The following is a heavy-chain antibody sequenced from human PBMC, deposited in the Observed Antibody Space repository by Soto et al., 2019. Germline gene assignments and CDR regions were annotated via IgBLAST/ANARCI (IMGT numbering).Heavy chain of an antibody. J-gene: IGHJ6*03. Sequence: QVQLQESGPGLVKPSETLSLTCTVSGGSTSSYYWSWIRQPPGKGLEWIGYIYYIGSTNYNPSLKTRVTISVDTSKNQFSLKLRSVTGADTAVYYCARGARGYCSGGSCYPNYYYYYMDVWGKGTTVTVSS. CDR2: IYYIGST. D-gene: IGHD2-15*01. CDR3: ARGARGYCSGGSCYPNYYYYYMDV. CDR1: GGSTSSYY. V-gene: IGHV4-59*01.